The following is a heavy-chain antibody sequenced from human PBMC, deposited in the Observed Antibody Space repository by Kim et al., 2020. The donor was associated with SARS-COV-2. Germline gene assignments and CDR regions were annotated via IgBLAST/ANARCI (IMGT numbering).Heavy chain of an antibody. V-gene: IGHV3-7*03. D-gene: IGHD2-8*01. CDR2: GNGK. CDR3: ARDQGVFDV. Sequence: GNGKKYVDSVKGRFTISRDDAKNSLHLQMNSLRVEDTAVYYCARDQGVFDVWGQGTTVTVS. J-gene: IGHJ6*02.